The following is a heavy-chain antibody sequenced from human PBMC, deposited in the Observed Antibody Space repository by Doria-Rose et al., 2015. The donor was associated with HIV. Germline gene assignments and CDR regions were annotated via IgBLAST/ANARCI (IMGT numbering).Heavy chain of an antibody. J-gene: IGHJ4*02. Sequence: ESGPVLVKPTETLTLTCTVSGVSLSSPGMGVSWIRQPPGKALEWLANIFSDDEIAYKTSLKSRLTSSRHTSKSQVVLTMTDMDPVDTATYYCARIKSSRWYHKYYFDFWGQGTLVIVSA. CDR3: ARIKSSRWYHKYYFDF. V-gene: IGHV2-26*01. CDR2: IFSDDEI. D-gene: IGHD6-13*01. CDR1: GVSLSSPGMG.